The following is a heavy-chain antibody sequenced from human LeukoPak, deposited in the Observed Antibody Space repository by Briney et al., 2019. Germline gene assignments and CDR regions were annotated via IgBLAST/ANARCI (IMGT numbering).Heavy chain of an antibody. CDR1: GYTFTSYG. V-gene: IGHV1-69*04. Sequence: SVKVSCKASGYTFTSYGISWVRQAPGQGLEWMGRIIPILGIANYAQKFQGRVTITADKSTSTAYMELSSLRSEDTAVYYCARDGDVVVPAAINWFDPWGQGTLVTVSS. CDR3: ARDGDVVVPAAINWFDP. CDR2: IIPILGIA. J-gene: IGHJ5*02. D-gene: IGHD2-2*02.